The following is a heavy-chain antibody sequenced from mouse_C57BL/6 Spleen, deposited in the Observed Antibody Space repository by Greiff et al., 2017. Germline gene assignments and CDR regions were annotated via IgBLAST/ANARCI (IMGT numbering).Heavy chain of an antibody. CDR1: GFTFSDYG. J-gene: IGHJ4*01. D-gene: IGHD2-9*01. CDR2: ISRGSGTT. Sequence: EVLLVESGGGLVKPGGSLKLSCAASGFTFSDYGMHWVRQAPEKGLEWVAYISRGSGTTYYAATVKGRYTISSANASNTLFLQMTSLRSEDTAMYYCARSYSGYASYAMDYWGQGTSVTVSS. CDR3: ARSYSGYASYAMDY. V-gene: IGHV5-17*01.